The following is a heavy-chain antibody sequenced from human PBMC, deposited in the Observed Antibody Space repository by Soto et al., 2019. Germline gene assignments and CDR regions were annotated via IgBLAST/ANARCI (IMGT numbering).Heavy chain of an antibody. D-gene: IGHD5-12*01. Sequence: PSETLSLTCTVSGGSITGGSISSTTYYWGWMRQPPGKGLEWIASFFISGNTNYNPSLKSRVTTSVDTSKNQFSLKLSSVTAADTAVYYCAKRCSGYDDAFDIWGHGTMVTVSS. CDR3: AKRCSGYDDAFDI. V-gene: IGHV4-39*01. J-gene: IGHJ3*02. CDR2: FFISGNT. CDR1: GGSITGGSISSTTYY.